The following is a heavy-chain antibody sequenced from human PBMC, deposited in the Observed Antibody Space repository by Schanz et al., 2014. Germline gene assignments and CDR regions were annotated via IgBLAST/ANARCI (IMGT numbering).Heavy chain of an antibody. D-gene: IGHD3-3*01. CDR1: GFTFSTSA. V-gene: IGHV3-48*01. CDR3: VRDSFFAFDY. Sequence: VQLVESGGGVVQPGRSLRLSCAASGFTFSTSAMSWVRQVPGKGLEWVSYVSRSTPDIYYADSVKGRFTMSRDNAKNSVFLQMNSLRAEDTAVYYCVRDSFFAFDYWGQGTLVTVSS. J-gene: IGHJ4*02. CDR2: VSRSTPDI.